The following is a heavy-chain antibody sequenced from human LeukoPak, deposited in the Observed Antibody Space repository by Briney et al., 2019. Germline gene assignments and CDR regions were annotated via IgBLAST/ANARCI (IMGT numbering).Heavy chain of an antibody. CDR2: VSGSSGSK. Sequence: GGSLKLSCAASGFTFSTYAMSWVRQAPGKGLEWVSAVSGSSGSKYYADSVKGRCTMSRDNYKTMLHLQMTSPRAADTALYYCAKEKYSNGLFAYWGQGTLVTVSS. D-gene: IGHD4-11*01. CDR3: AKEKYSNGLFAY. V-gene: IGHV3-23*01. CDR1: GFTFSTYA. J-gene: IGHJ4*02.